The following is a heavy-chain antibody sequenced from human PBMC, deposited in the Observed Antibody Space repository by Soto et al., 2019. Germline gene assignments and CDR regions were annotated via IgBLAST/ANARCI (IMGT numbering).Heavy chain of an antibody. CDR3: ARSSYDSSGYYFIDY. Sequence: PSETLSLTCAVYGGSFSGYYWSWIRQPPGKGLEWIGEINHSGSTNYNPSLKSRVTISVDTSKNQFSLKLSSVTAADTAVYYCARSSYDSSGYYFIDYWGQGTLVTVSS. D-gene: IGHD3-22*01. CDR2: INHSGST. J-gene: IGHJ4*02. CDR1: GGSFSGYY. V-gene: IGHV4-34*01.